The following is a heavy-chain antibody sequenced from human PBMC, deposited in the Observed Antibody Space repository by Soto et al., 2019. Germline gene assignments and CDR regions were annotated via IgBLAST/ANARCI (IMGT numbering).Heavy chain of an antibody. CDR2: IYSSGGP. D-gene: IGHD6-6*01. CDR3: AMEVGQTSSSEAFEI. CDR1: GGSISSGDYF. Sequence: QVHLQESGPGLVKPSQTLSLTCTVSGGSISSGDYFWSWIRQPPGKGLEWIAYIYSSGGPSHNPSLKTRATITLHTSKNQVAVELTSVTAADSAVYFCAMEVGQTSSSEAFEIWGQGTMVTVS. V-gene: IGHV4-30-4*01. J-gene: IGHJ3*02.